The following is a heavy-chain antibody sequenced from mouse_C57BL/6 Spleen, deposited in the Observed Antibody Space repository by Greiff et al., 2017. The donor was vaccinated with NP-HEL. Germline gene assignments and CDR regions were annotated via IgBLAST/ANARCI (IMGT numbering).Heavy chain of an antibody. CDR1: GYSITSGYY. CDR2: ISYDGSN. J-gene: IGHJ3*01. CDR3: ARRDYDLAWFAY. D-gene: IGHD2-4*01. V-gene: IGHV3-6*01. Sequence: EVQVVESGPGLVKPSPSLSLTCSVTGYSITSGYYWNWIRQFPGNKLEWMGYISYDGSNNYNPSLKNRISITRYTYTNQFFLKLNSGTTEDTATYYCARRDYDLAWFAYWGQGTLVTVSA.